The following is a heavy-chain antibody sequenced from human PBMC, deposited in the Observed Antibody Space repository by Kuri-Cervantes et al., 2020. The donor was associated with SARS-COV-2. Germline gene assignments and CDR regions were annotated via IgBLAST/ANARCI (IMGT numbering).Heavy chain of an antibody. CDR3: ARSPGGAEGDY. J-gene: IGHJ4*02. D-gene: IGHD3-16*01. Sequence: GGSLRLSCAASGFTFSNAWMSWVRQAPGKGLGWVSSISSSSSYIYYADSVKGRFTISRDNAKNSLYLQMNSLRAEDTAVYYCARSPGGAEGDYWGQGTLVVASS. CDR2: ISSSSSYI. V-gene: IGHV3-21*01. CDR1: GFTFSNAW.